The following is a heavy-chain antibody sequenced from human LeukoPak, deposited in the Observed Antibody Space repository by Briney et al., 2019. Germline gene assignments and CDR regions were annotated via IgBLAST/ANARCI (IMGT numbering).Heavy chain of an antibody. CDR1: GGTFSSYA. V-gene: IGHV1-3*01. D-gene: IGHD4-23*01. CDR3: ARFGLNYGGNPGDY. Sequence: ASVKVSCKASGGTFSSYAISWVRQAPGQGLEWMGWINAGNGNTKYSQKFQGRVTITRDTSASTAYMELSSLRSEDTAVYYCARFGLNYGGNPGDYWGQGTLVTVSS. CDR2: INAGNGNT. J-gene: IGHJ4*02.